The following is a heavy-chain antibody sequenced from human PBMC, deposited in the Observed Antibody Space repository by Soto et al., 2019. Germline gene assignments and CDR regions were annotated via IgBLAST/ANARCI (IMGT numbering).Heavy chain of an antibody. CDR3: ARSVEMATNPVDY. J-gene: IGHJ4*02. CDR2: MNPNSGNT. CDR1: GYTFTNYD. V-gene: IGHV1-8*01. Sequence: GASVKVSCKASGYTFTNYDIIWVRQATGQGLEWMGWMNPNSGNTGYAQKFQGRVTMTRNTSISTAYMELSSLRSEDTAVYYCARSVEMATNPVDYWGQGTLVTVSS. D-gene: IGHD5-12*01.